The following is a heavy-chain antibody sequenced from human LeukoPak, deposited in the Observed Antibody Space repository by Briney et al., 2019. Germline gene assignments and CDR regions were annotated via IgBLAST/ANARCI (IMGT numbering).Heavy chain of an antibody. CDR3: AKVFGRDDSSGYYRPPDY. D-gene: IGHD3-22*01. CDR2: ISGSGGST. CDR1: GFTFSDYY. V-gene: IGHV3-23*01. Sequence: GGSLRLSCAASGFTFSDYYMSWVRQAPGKGLEWVSAISGSGGSTYYADSVKGRFTISRDNSKNTLYLQMNSLRAEDTAVYYCAKVFGRDDSSGYYRPPDYWGQGTLVTVSS. J-gene: IGHJ4*02.